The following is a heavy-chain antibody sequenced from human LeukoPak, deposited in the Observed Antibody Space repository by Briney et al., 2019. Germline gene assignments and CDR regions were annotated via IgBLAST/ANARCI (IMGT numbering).Heavy chain of an antibody. Sequence: GGSLRLSCAASGFTFSDYYMSWIRQAPGEGLEWVSYISSSGSTIYYADSVKGRFTISRDNAQNTVYLQMNSLRAEDTAIYYCARGHSTGCFDYWGQGTLVTVSS. CDR3: ARGHSTGCFDY. CDR1: GFTFSDYY. V-gene: IGHV3-11*04. D-gene: IGHD1-14*01. CDR2: ISSSGSTI. J-gene: IGHJ4*02.